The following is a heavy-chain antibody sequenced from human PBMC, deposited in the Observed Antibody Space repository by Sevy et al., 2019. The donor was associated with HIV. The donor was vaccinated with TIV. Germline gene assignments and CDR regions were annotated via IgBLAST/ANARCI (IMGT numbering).Heavy chain of an antibody. CDR2: IYHSGST. CDR3: ARGYIAAAGKGWFDP. D-gene: IGHD6-13*01. V-gene: IGHV4-38-2*02. J-gene: IGHJ5*02. Sequence: SETLSLTCTVSGYSISSGYYWGWIRQPPGKGLEGIGSIYHSGSTYYNPSLKSRVTISVDTSKNQFSLKLSSVTATDTAVYYCARGYIAAAGKGWFDPWGQGTLVTVSS. CDR1: GYSISSGYY.